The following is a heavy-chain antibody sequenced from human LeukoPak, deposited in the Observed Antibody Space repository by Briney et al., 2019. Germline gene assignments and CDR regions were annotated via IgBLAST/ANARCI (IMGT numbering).Heavy chain of an antibody. CDR2: ISGSGGST. CDR3: AKDGRYDSSGYAFDY. D-gene: IGHD3-22*01. CDR1: GFTFSSYA. Sequence: GGSLRLSCAASGFTFSSYAMSWVRQAPGKGLEWVPAISGSGGSTYYADSVKGRFTISRDNSKNTLYLQMNSLRAEVTAVYYCAKDGRYDSSGYAFDYWGQGTLVTVSS. J-gene: IGHJ4*02. V-gene: IGHV3-23*01.